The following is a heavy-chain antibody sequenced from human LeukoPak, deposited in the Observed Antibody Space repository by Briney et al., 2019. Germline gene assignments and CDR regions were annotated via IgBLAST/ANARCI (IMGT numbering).Heavy chain of an antibody. CDR2: IYPGDSDT. CDR1: GYSFTSYW. D-gene: IGHD3-9*01. Sequence: GASLKISCKGSGYSFTSYWIGWVRQMPGKGLEWMGIIYPGDSDTRYSPSFQGQVTISADKSISTAYLQWSSLKASDTAMYYCARQVAPRYYYYYYMDVWGKGTTVTVSS. J-gene: IGHJ6*03. CDR3: ARQVAPRYYYYYYMDV. V-gene: IGHV5-51*01.